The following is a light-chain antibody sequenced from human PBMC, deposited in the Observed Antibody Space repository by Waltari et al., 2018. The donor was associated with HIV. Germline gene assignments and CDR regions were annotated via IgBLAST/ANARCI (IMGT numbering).Light chain of an antibody. J-gene: IGKJ1*01. CDR2: GAS. CDR3: QQSET. CDR1: QSVSSN. Sequence: EIVMTQSPATLSVSPGERATLSCRASQSVSSNLAWYQHKPGQAPRLLIYGASSRATGIPDRFSGSGSGTEFTLTSARLEPEDFAVYYCQQSETFGQGTRVEIK. V-gene: IGKV3D-15*01.